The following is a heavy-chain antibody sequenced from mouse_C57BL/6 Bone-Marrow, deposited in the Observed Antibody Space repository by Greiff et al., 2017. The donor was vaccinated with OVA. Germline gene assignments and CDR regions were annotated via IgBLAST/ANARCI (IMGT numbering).Heavy chain of an antibody. J-gene: IGHJ2*01. V-gene: IGHV1-69*01. Sequence: VQLQQSGPELVMPGASVKLSCKASGYTFTSYWMHWVKQRPGQGLEWIGEIDPSDSYTNYNQKFKGKSTLTVDKSSSTSYMQLSSLASEDSAVDYCARQAGDYWGQGTPLTVSA. CDR3: ARQAGDY. CDR1: GYTFTSYW. CDR2: IDPSDSYT.